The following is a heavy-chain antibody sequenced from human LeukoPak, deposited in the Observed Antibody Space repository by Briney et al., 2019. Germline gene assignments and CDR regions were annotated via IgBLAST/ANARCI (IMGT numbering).Heavy chain of an antibody. J-gene: IGHJ4*02. D-gene: IGHD6-19*01. V-gene: IGHV4-61*01. CDR2: IYYSGSI. CDR1: GGSVSSGSYY. Sequence: SETLSLTCTVSGGSVSSGSYYWSWIRQPPGKGLEWIGYIYYSGSINYNPSLKSRVTISVDTSKNQFSLKLSSVTAADTAVYYCARGSGWFLHWGQGTLVTVSS. CDR3: ARGSGWFLH.